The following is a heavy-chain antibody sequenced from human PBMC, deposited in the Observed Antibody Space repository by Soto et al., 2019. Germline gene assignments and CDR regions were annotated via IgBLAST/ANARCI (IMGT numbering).Heavy chain of an antibody. CDR2: ISSSSSTI. J-gene: IGHJ5*02. V-gene: IGHV3-48*01. CDR3: ARDARPYYDFWSAPGGWFDP. CDR1: GFTFSSYS. Sequence: GGSLRLSCAASGFTFSSYSMNWVRQAPGKGLEWVSYISSSSSTIYYADSVKGRFTISRDNAKNSLYLQMNSLRAEDTAVYYWARDARPYYDFWSAPGGWFDPWGQGTLVTVSS. D-gene: IGHD3-3*01.